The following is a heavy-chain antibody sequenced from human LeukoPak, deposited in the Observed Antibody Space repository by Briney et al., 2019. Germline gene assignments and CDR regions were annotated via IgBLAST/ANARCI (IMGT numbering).Heavy chain of an antibody. CDR1: GGSISSYY. V-gene: IGHV4-59*01. D-gene: IGHD1-26*01. CDR2: IYYSGST. Sequence: SETLSLTCTVSGGSISSYYWSWIRQPPGKGLEWIGFIYYSGSTNYNPSLKSRVTISVDTSKNQFSLKLSSATAADTAVYYCASSYSTDYYYYYMDAWGKGATVTVSS. J-gene: IGHJ6*03. CDR3: ASSYSTDYYYYYMDA.